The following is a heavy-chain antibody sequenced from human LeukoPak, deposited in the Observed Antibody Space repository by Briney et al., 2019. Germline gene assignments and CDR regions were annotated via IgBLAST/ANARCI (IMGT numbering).Heavy chain of an antibody. V-gene: IGHV4-39*01. CDR3: ARLKEGIDY. CDR2: IYYSGNT. CDR1: GGSISGSSYF. Sequence: AETLSLTCAVSGGSISGSSYFWGWIRQPPGKGLEWIGSIYYSGNTYYNPSLKSRVTISVDTSKNQFSLTLSSVTAADTAVYYCARLKEGIDYWGKGTLVTVSS. D-gene: IGHD3-10*01. J-gene: IGHJ4*02.